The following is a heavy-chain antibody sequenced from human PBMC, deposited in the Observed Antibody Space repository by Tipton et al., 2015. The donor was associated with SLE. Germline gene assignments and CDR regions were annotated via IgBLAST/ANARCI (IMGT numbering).Heavy chain of an antibody. J-gene: IGHJ4*02. CDR1: GFTFSSYS. CDR2: ISGSGGST. V-gene: IGHV3-23*01. CDR3: AKSLEMAPRPLYFDY. Sequence: LSLTCAASGFTFSSYSMNWVRQAPGKGLEWVSAISGSGGSTYYADTAKGRFTISRDNSKNTLYLQMNSLRAEDTAVYYCAKSLEMAPRPLYFDYWGQGTLVTVSS. D-gene: IGHD5-24*01.